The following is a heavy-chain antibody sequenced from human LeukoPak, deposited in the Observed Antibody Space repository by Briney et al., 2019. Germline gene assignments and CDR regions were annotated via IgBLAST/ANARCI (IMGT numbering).Heavy chain of an antibody. J-gene: IGHJ4*02. V-gene: IGHV1-69*05. CDR3: ARNYDSSGSDY. CDR2: IIPIFGTA. Sequence: ASVKVSCKVSGGTFSSYAISWVRQAPGRGLEWMGGIIPIFGTANYAQKFQGRVTITTDESTSTAYMELSSLRSEDTAVYYCARNYDSSGSDYWGQGTLVTVSS. CDR1: GGTFSSYA. D-gene: IGHD3-22*01.